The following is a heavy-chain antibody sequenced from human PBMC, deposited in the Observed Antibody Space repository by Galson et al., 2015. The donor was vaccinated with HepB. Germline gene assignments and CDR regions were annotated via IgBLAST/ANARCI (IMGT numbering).Heavy chain of an antibody. V-gene: IGHV1-24*01. Sequence: SVKVSCKVSGYTLTELSMHWVRQAPGKGLEWMGGFDPEDGETIYAQKFQGRVTMTEDTSTDTAYMELSSLRSEDTAVYYCATSLADFWSGSPRSDAFDIWGQGTMVTVSS. D-gene: IGHD3-3*01. CDR2: FDPEDGET. CDR3: ATSLADFWSGSPRSDAFDI. J-gene: IGHJ3*02. CDR1: GYTLTELS.